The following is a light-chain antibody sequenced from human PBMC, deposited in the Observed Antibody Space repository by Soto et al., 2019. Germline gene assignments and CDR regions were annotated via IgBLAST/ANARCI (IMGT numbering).Light chain of an antibody. J-gene: IGLJ2*01. CDR3: QTWGTGIVV. V-gene: IGLV4-69*01. CDR2: LDSDGSH. CDR1: TGHSSYT. Sequence: QLVLTQSPSASASLGASVKLTCSRSTGHSSYTIAWHQQQPERGPRYLMKLDSDGSHTKGDGIPDRFSGSRSGAERYLTISSLQSEDEADYYCQTWGTGIVVFGGGTKLTVL.